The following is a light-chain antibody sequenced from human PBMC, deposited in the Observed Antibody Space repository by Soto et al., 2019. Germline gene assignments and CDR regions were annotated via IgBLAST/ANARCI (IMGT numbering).Light chain of an antibody. CDR1: PSVASN. CDR3: QQYHNWPPQYT. J-gene: IGKJ2*01. CDR2: GAS. V-gene: IGKV3-15*01. Sequence: EIVMTQSPASLSVSPGDGATLSCRASPSVASNVAWYQQKPGQGPRLLIHGASTRAAGVPARFSGSGSGTDFTLTISSLRSEDFAVYYCQQYHNWPPQYTFGQGTKLQIK.